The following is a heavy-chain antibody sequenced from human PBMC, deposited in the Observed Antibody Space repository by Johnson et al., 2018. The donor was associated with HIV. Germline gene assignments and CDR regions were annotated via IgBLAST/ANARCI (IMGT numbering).Heavy chain of an antibody. Sequence: MLLVESGGGVVQPGRSLRLSCAASGFTFSSYAMHWVRQAPGKGLEWVANIKQDGSEKYYVDSVKGRFTISRDNAKNSLYLQMNSLRAEDTAVYYCARGGLLSPDAFDIWGQGTMVTVSS. CDR1: GFTFSSYA. CDR2: IKQDGSEK. D-gene: IGHD2-21*02. V-gene: IGHV3-7*05. J-gene: IGHJ3*02. CDR3: ARGGLLSPDAFDI.